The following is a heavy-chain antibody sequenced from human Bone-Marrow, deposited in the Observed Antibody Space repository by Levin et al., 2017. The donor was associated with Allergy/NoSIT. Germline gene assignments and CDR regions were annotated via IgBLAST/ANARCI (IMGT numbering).Heavy chain of an antibody. Sequence: SQTLSLTCTVSGGSISSYYWSWIRQPPGKGLEWIGYIYYSGSTNYNPSLKSRVTISVDTSKNQFSLKLSSVTAADTAVYYCARSVGSLGPDYAFLYYYYYMDVWGKGTTVTVSS. CDR3: ARSVGSLGPDYAFLYYYYYMDV. J-gene: IGHJ6*03. D-gene: IGHD4-17*01. CDR1: GGSISSYY. CDR2: IYYSGST. V-gene: IGHV4-59*01.